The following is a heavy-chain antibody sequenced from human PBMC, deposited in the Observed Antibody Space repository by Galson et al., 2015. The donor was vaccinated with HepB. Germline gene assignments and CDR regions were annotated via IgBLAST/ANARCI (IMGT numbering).Heavy chain of an antibody. V-gene: IGHV1-69*13. CDR1: GGTFSSYA. CDR2: IIPIFGTA. Sequence: SVKVSCKASGGTFSSYAISWVRQAPGQGLEWMGGIIPIFGTANYAQKFQGRVTITADESTNTAYMELSSLRSEDTAVYYCARDLPYSSSWVYWGQGTLVTVSS. D-gene: IGHD6-13*01. J-gene: IGHJ4*02. CDR3: ARDLPYSSSWVY.